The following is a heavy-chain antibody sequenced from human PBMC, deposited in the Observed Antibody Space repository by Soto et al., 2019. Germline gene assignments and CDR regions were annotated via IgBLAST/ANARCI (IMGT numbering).Heavy chain of an antibody. D-gene: IGHD3-3*01. CDR3: ARGPYDFWSGYYAPLQNYYYYGMDV. CDR2: IYYSGST. J-gene: IGHJ6*02. V-gene: IGHV4-59*01. CDR1: GGSISSYY. Sequence: KPSETLSLTCTVSGGSISSYYWSWIRQPPGKGLEWIGYIYYSGSTNYNPSLKSRVTISVDTSKNQFSLKLSSVTAADTAVYYCARGPYDFWSGYYAPLQNYYYYGMDVWGQGTTVTVSS.